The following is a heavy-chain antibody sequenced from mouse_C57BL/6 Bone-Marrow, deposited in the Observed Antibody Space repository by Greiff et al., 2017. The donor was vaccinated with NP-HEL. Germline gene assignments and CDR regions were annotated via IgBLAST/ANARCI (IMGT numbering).Heavy chain of an antibody. CDR2: INYDGSST. D-gene: IGHD2-1*01. CDR3: ARGGDGNFDY. V-gene: IGHV5-16*01. CDR1: GFTFSDYY. J-gene: IGHJ2*01. Sequence: DVKLVESEGGLVQPGSSMKLSCTASGFTFSDYYMAWVRQVPEKGLEWVANINYDGSSTYYLDSLKSRFIISRDNAKNILYLQMSSLKSEDTATYYCARGGDGNFDYWGQGTTLTVSS.